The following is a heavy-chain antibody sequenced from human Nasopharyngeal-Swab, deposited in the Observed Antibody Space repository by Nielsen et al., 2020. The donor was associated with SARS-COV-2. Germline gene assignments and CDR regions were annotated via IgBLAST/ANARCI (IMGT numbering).Heavy chain of an antibody. CDR2: INYSGST. D-gene: IGHD3-22*01. CDR3: ARLVYYYDSSGYYYDY. V-gene: IGHV4-39*01. J-gene: IGHJ4*02. CDR1: GGSISSSSYY. Sequence: SETLSLTCTVSGGSISSSSYYWGWIRQPPGKGLEWIGSINYSGSTYYNPSLKSRVTISVDTSKNQFSLKLSSVTAADTAVYYCARLVYYYDSSGYYYDYWGQGTLVTVSS.